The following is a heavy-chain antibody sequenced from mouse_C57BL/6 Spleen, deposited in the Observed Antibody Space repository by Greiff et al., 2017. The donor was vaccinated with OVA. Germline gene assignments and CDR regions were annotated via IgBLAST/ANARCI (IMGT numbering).Heavy chain of an antibody. D-gene: IGHD2-4*01. V-gene: IGHV1-53*01. CDR2: INPSNGGT. J-gene: IGHJ4*01. CDR1: GYTFTSYW. Sequence: QVQLQQPGTELVKPGASVKLSCKASGYTFTSYWMHWVKQRPGQGLEWIGNINPSNGGTNFNEKFKSQATLTVAKSSSPAYLQPSSLTSEDSAVYYCAYDYDYYAMDYWGQGTSVTVAS. CDR3: AYDYDYYAMDY.